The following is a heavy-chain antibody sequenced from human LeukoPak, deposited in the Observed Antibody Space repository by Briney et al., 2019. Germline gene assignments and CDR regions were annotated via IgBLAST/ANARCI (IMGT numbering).Heavy chain of an antibody. V-gene: IGHV1-8*01. CDR3: AIGQQLVRGAFDI. J-gene: IGHJ3*02. CDR2: MNPNSGNT. D-gene: IGHD6-13*01. CDR1: GYTFTSYD. Sequence: GASVKVSCKASGYTFTSYDINWVRQATGQGLEWMGWMNPNSGNTGYAQKFQGRVTMTRNTSISTAYMELSSLRSADTAVYCCAIGQQLVRGAFDIWGQGTMVTVSS.